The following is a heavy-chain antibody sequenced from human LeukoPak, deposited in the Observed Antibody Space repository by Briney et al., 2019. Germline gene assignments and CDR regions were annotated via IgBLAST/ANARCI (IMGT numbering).Heavy chain of an antibody. CDR2: IRSKANSYAT. V-gene: IGHV3-73*01. CDR1: GFTFSGSA. J-gene: IGHJ3*02. Sequence: GGSLRLSCAASGFTFSGSAMHWVRQASGKGLEWVGRIRSKANSYATAYAASVKGRFTISRDDSKNTAYLQMNSLKTEDTAMYYCTRHPVGAGAFDIWGQGTMVTVSS. CDR3: TRHPVGAGAFDI. D-gene: IGHD1-26*01.